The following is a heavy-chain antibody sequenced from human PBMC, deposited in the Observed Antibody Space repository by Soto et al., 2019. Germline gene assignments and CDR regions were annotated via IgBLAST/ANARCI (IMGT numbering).Heavy chain of an antibody. CDR2: IYHSGST. V-gene: IGHV4-30-2*01. Sequence: LSLTCPVSGGSISSGGYSWSWIRQPPGKGLEWIGYIYHSGSTYYNPSLKSRVTISVDRSKNQFSLKLSSVTAADTAVYYCARHLAGNRDYWGQGTLVTVSS. D-gene: IGHD3-3*02. J-gene: IGHJ4*02. CDR3: ARHLAGNRDY. CDR1: GGSISSGGYS.